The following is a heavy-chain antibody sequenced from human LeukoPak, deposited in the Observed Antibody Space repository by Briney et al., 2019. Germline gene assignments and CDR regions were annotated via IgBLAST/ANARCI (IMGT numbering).Heavy chain of an antibody. V-gene: IGHV3-30*04. CDR1: GFTFSSYA. CDR3: AKDQGWNYYDSSPPGWFDP. Sequence: PGGSLRLSCAASGFTFSSYAMHWVRQAPGKGLEWVAVISYDGSNKFYADSVKGRFTISRDNSKNTLYLQMNSLRAEDTAVYYCAKDQGWNYYDSSPPGWFDPWGQGTLVTVSS. CDR2: ISYDGSNK. D-gene: IGHD3-22*01. J-gene: IGHJ5*02.